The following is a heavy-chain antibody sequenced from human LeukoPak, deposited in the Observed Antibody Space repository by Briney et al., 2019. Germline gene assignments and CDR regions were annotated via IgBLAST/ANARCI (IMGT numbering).Heavy chain of an antibody. D-gene: IGHD2-15*01. J-gene: IGHJ4*02. CDR3: AKGKGSSSSAVDW. CDR2: ISDSGGST. CDR1: GFTFNTYA. Sequence: GGSLRLSCAASGFTFNTYAMNWVRQAPGKGLEWVSAISDSGGSTYYADSVKGRFTISRDNSKNTVYLQIHRLRAEDTAVYYCAKGKGSSSSAVDWWGQGTLVTVSS. V-gene: IGHV3-23*01.